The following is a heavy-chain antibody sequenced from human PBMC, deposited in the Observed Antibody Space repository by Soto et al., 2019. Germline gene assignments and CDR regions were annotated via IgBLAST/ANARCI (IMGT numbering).Heavy chain of an antibody. Sequence: GGSLRLSCAASGFKFSDYGMYWVRQPTGKGLEWVSGISPTGDPCYADSVKGRFTISRENAKRSLYLQMNSLRAGDTAVYYCARGTMVRAVIRNYAMDVWGRGTTVTVSS. CDR1: GFKFSDYG. D-gene: IGHD3-10*01. CDR3: ARGTMVRAVIRNYAMDV. CDR2: ISPTGDP. V-gene: IGHV3-13*05. J-gene: IGHJ6*02.